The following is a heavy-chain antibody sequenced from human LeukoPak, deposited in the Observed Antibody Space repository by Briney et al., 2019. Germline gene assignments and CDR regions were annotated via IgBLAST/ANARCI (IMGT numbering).Heavy chain of an antibody. D-gene: IGHD3-22*01. Sequence: PSETLSLTCTVSGGSISYYYWSWIRQPPGKGLEWIGYIYYSGSTNYNPSLKSRVTMSVDTSKNQFSLKLSSVTAADTAVYYCARVRGYPNGEGYYYYYGMDVWGQGTTVTVSS. CDR2: IYYSGST. V-gene: IGHV4-59*12. J-gene: IGHJ6*02. CDR3: ARVRGYPNGEGYYYYYGMDV. CDR1: GGSISYYY.